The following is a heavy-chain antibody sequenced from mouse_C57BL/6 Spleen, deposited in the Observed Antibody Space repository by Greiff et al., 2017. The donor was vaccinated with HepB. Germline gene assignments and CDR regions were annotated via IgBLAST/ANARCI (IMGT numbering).Heavy chain of an antibody. CDR3: ARELDYYGSSS. CDR2: IYPRSGNT. J-gene: IGHJ3*01. Sequence: QVQLQQSGAELARPGASVKLSCKASGYTFTSYGISWVKQRTGQGLEWIGEIYPRSGNTYYNEKFKGKATLTADKSSSTAYMELRSLTSEDSAVYFCARELDYYGSSSWGQGTLVTVSA. D-gene: IGHD1-1*01. CDR1: GYTFTSYG. V-gene: IGHV1-81*01.